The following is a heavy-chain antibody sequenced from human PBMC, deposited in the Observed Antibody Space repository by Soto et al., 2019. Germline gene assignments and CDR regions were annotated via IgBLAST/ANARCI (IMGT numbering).Heavy chain of an antibody. V-gene: IGHV4-59*01. D-gene: IGHD3-9*01. CDR3: ARYSPPILTLRRQPGGFDS. CDR1: GDSISSYS. CDR2: VYHTGST. J-gene: IGHJ5*01. Sequence: PSETLSLTCTVSGDSISSYSWSWIRQPPGKGLEWIGYVYHTGSTNYNPSLKSRVTISLDTSRNQFSLSLSSVTAADTAVYFCARYSPPILTLRRQPGGFDSWCPGTLGTVS.